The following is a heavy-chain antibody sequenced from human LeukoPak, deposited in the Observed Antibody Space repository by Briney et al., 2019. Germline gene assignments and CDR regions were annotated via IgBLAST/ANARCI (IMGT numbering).Heavy chain of an antibody. J-gene: IGHJ4*02. Sequence: GGSLRLSCAASGFTFSSYAMHWVRQAPGKGLEWVAVISYDGSNKYYADSVKGRFTISRDNSKNTLYLQMNSLRAEDTAVYYCARAHHHYYDSRGLDYWGQGTLVTVSS. V-gene: IGHV3-30*04. D-gene: IGHD3-22*01. CDR1: GFTFSSYA. CDR2: ISYDGSNK. CDR3: ARAHHHYYDSRGLDY.